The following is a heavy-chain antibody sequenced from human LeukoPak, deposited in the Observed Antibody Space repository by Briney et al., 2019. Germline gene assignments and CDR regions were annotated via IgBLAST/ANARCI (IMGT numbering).Heavy chain of an antibody. CDR1: GYTFTSYG. J-gene: IGHJ4*02. Sequence: ASVKVSCKASGYTFTSYGISWVRQAPGQGLEWMGWISAYNGNTNYAQKLQGRVTMTTDTSTSTAYMELRSLRSDDTAVYYCARRALIAMVRGVIGTKPFDYWGQGTLVTVSS. CDR2: ISAYNGNT. V-gene: IGHV1-18*01. CDR3: ARRALIAMVRGVIGTKPFDY. D-gene: IGHD3-10*01.